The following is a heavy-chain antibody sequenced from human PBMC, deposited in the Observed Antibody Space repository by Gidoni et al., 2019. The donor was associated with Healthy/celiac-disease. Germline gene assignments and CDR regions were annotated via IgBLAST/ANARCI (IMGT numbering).Heavy chain of an antibody. V-gene: IGHV2-5*01. CDR3: AHSMEGGSGWSDYYYGMDV. J-gene: IGHJ6*02. CDR1: GFSLSTSGVG. CDR2: IYWNDDK. Sequence: QITLKESGPTLVKPTQTLTLTCTFSGFSLSTSGVGVGWIRQPPGKALEWLALIYWNDDKRYSPSLKSRLTITKDTSKNQVVLTMTNMDPVDTATYYCAHSMEGGSGWSDYYYGMDVWGQGTTVTVSS. D-gene: IGHD6-19*01.